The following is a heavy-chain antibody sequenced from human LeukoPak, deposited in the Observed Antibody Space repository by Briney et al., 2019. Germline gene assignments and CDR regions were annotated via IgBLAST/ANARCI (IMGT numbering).Heavy chain of an antibody. CDR3: ARNGIYSDYVTD. D-gene: IGHD4-11*01. V-gene: IGHV3-20*04. CDR2: INWNGGST. CDR1: GFTFSSYP. J-gene: IGHJ4*02. Sequence: GGSLRLSCATSGFTFSSYPISWVRQAPGKGLEWVSGINWNGGSTGYADSVKGRFTISRDNAKNSLYLQMNSLRAEDTALYYCARNGIYSDYVTDWGQGTLVTVSS.